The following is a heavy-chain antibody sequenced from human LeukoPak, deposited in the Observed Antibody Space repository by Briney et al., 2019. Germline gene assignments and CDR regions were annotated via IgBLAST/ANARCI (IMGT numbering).Heavy chain of an antibody. D-gene: IGHD1-26*01. CDR2: IYYSGST. Sequence: SETLSLTCTVSGGSISSSSYYWGWIRQPPGEGLEWIGYIYYSGSTNYNPSLKSRVTISVDTSKDQLSLKLSSVTAADTAVYYCARLGHQGFDYWGQGTLVTVSS. CDR3: ARLGHQGFDY. CDR1: GGSISSSSYY. J-gene: IGHJ4*02. V-gene: IGHV4-61*05.